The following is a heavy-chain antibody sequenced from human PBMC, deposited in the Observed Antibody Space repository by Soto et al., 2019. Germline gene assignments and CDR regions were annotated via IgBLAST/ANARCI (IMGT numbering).Heavy chain of an antibody. V-gene: IGHV1-58*02. J-gene: IGHJ6*03. CDR1: GFTFTSSA. CDR3: AADSGLVPAARSYHYYYYYMDV. D-gene: IGHD2-2*01. Sequence: SVKVSCKASGFTFTSSAMQWVRQARGQRLEWIGWIVVGSGNTNYAQKFQERVTITRDMSTSTAYMELSSLRSEDTAVYYCAADSGLVPAARSYHYYYYYMDVWGKGTTVTVSS. CDR2: IVVGSGNT.